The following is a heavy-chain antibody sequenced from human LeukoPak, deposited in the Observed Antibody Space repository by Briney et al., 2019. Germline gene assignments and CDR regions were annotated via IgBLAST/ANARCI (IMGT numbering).Heavy chain of an antibody. D-gene: IGHD3-3*01. CDR2: IYYSGST. J-gene: IGHJ5*02. CDR3: ARAKRVTIFGVVIPFDP. CDR1: GGSISSYY. V-gene: IGHV4-59*01. Sequence: KPSETLSLTCTVSGGSISSYYWSWIRQPPGKGLEWSGYIYYSGSTNYNPSLKSRVTISVDTSKNQFSLKLSSVTAADTAVYYCARAKRVTIFGVVIPFDPWGQGTLVTVSS.